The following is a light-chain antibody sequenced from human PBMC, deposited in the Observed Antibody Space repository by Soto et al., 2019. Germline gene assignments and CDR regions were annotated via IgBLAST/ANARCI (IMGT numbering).Light chain of an antibody. V-gene: IGKV3-11*01. Sequence: EIVLTQSPATLSLSPGERATLSCRASQSIISYLAWYQQKPGQAPRLLIYDVSNRAPGVPARFSGSGSGTDFTLTISSLEPEDFSVYYCQQRSNWPPFTFGPGTKVDI. J-gene: IGKJ3*01. CDR2: DVS. CDR1: QSIISY. CDR3: QQRSNWPPFT.